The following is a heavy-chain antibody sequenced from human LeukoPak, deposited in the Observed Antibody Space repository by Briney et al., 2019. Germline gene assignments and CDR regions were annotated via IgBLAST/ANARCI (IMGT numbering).Heavy chain of an antibody. CDR1: GGTFSSYA. J-gene: IGHJ4*02. CDR3: ASGRTDIVVVPATLRNYYFDY. D-gene: IGHD2-2*01. V-gene: IGHV1-8*02. Sequence: ASVKVSCKASGGTFSSYAISWVRQAPGQGLEWVGLINPNGGNTGYAQRFQGRVTVTTDTSTSTVYMERNSLGSEDTAVYYCASGRTDIVVVPATLRNYYFDYWGQGTLVTVSS. CDR2: INPNGGNT.